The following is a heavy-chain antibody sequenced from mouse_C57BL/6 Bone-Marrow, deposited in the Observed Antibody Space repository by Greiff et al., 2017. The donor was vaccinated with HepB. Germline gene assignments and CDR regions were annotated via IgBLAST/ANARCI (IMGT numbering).Heavy chain of an antibody. CDR3: ARVAYYSNGGYAMDY. Sequence: VQLQQSGAELARPGASVKLSCKASGYTFTSYGISWVKQRTGQGLEWIGEIYPRSGNTYYNEKFKGKATLTADKSSSTAYMELRSLTSEDSAIYYCARVAYYSNGGYAMDYWGQGTSVTVSS. J-gene: IGHJ4*01. CDR2: IYPRSGNT. CDR1: GYTFTSYG. D-gene: IGHD2-5*01. V-gene: IGHV1-81*01.